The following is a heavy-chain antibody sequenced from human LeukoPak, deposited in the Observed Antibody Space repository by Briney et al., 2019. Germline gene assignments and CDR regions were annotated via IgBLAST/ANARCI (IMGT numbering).Heavy chain of an antibody. V-gene: IGHV3-9*01. J-gene: IGHJ3*02. D-gene: IGHD2-2*02. CDR3: AKDIIGYCSSTSCYTGFLDVFDI. CDR2: ISWNSGSI. Sequence: GGSLRLSCAASGFTFDDYAMHWVRQAPGKGLEWVSGISWNSGSIGYADSVKGRFTISRDNAKNSLYLQMNSLRAEDTALYYCAKDIIGYCSSTSCYTGFLDVFDIWGQGTMVTVSS. CDR1: GFTFDDYA.